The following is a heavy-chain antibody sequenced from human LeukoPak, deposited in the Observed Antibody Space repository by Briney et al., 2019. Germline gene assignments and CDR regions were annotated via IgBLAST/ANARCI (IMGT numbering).Heavy chain of an antibody. CDR1: GFTFSSYA. V-gene: IGHV3-23*01. CDR2: ISVSGGST. CDR3: AKGIAAAGTHAFDI. Sequence: PGGSLRLSCAASGFTFSSYAMSWVRQAPGKGLEWVSAISVSGGSTYYADSVKGRFTSSRDNSKNTLYLQMNSLRAEDTAVYYCAKGIAAAGTHAFDIWGQGTMVTVSS. J-gene: IGHJ3*02. D-gene: IGHD6-13*01.